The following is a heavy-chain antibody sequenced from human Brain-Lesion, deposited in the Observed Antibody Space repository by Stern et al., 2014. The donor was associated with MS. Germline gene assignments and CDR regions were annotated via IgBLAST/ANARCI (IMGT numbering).Heavy chain of an antibody. CDR3: AGGLGF. Sequence: EVHLVESGGAVVHPGGSLRLPCAASGFTFDAYAMHWARQAPGKGLEWVSLITWDGGSTSYTDSVKGRFSISRDNRKSFLYLQMNSLRPEDTALYYCAGGLGFWGRGTLVTVSS. CDR2: ITWDGGST. J-gene: IGHJ4*02. V-gene: IGHV3-43D*03. D-gene: IGHD2-21*01. CDR1: GFTFDAYA.